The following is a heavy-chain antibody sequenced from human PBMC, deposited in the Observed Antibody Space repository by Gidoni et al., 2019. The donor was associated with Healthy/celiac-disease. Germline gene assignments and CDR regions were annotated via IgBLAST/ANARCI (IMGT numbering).Heavy chain of an antibody. CDR2: INGDGSST. J-gene: IGHJ4*02. CDR3: ARGGLVFPPDY. CDR1: GFTFSSYW. Sequence: EVQLVESGGGLVPPGGSLTLSCAASGFTFSSYWMHWVRQAPGKGLVWVSRINGDGSSTGYADSVKGRFTISRDNAKNTLYLQMNSLRAEDTAVYYCARGGLVFPPDYWGQGTLVTVSS. V-gene: IGHV3-74*01. D-gene: IGHD6-19*01.